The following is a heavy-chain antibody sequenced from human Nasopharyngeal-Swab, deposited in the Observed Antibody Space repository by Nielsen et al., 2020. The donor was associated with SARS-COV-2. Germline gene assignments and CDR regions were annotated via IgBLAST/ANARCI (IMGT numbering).Heavy chain of an antibody. D-gene: IGHD3-3*01. CDR2: ISSSSSPI. J-gene: IGHJ6*03. Sequence: GESLKISCAASGFTFSTYNMNWVRQAPGEGLEWVSNISSSSSPIYYADSVKGRFTISRDNAKNSLYLQMNSLRAEDTAVYYCARDNFWSGYNYYYYMDVWGKGTTVTVSS. V-gene: IGHV3-48*01. CDR1: GFTFSTYN. CDR3: ARDNFWSGYNYYYYMDV.